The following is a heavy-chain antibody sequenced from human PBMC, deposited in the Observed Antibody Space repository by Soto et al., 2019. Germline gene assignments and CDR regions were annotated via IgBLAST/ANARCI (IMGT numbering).Heavy chain of an antibody. D-gene: IGHD6-13*01. CDR2: INAGNGNT. CDR3: AKQQQLVRGYGMDV. Sequence: ASVKLSCKASGYTFTSYAIHWVRQAPGQRLEWMGWINAGNGNTKYSQKFQGRVTITRDTSASTAYMELSSLRSEDTAVYYCAKQQQLVRGYGMDVWGQGTTVTVSS. V-gene: IGHV1-3*01. J-gene: IGHJ6*02. CDR1: GYTFTSYA.